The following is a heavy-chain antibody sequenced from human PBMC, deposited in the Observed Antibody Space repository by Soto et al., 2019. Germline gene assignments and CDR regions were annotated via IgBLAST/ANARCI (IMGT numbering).Heavy chain of an antibody. J-gene: IGHJ3*02. CDR3: AIFLDADAFDI. CDR1: GFTFKIYA. V-gene: IGHV3-23*01. Sequence: EVQLLESGGGLVQPGGSLRLSCSASGFTFKIYAMTWVRQAPGKGLEWVSTVSSSGDSTYYAASVKGRFTISRDNSKNPVYLQMNSLRAGVTAVYYCAIFLDADAFDIWGQGTMVTVSS. CDR2: VSSSGDST.